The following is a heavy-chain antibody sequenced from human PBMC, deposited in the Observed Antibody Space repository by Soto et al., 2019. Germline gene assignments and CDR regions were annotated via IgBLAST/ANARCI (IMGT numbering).Heavy chain of an antibody. CDR2: VYPSDSDT. D-gene: IGHD3-16*01. V-gene: IGHV5-51*01. CDR1: GYPFRQYL. Sequence: LGDSPKVSCQPSGYPFRQYLIAWVRQMPGKGLEYVGIVYPSDSDTRYSPSFQGQVTISVDTSTSTAYMQWNSLKASDSAMYFCARRIRYVAVSSRSYAAFDGWG. CDR3: ARRIRYVAVSSRSYAAFDG. J-gene: IGHJ5*01.